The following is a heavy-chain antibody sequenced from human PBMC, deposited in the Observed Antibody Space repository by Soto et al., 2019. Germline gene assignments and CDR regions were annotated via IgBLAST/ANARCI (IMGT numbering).Heavy chain of an antibody. Sequence: GGSLRLSCAASGFTFSSYGMHWVRQAPGKGLEWVAVISYDGSNKYYADSVKGRFAISRDNSKNILYLQMNSLRAEDTAVYYCAKGAVSLSGYYYYGMDVWGQGTTVTVSS. V-gene: IGHV3-30*18. CDR1: GFTFSSYG. CDR2: ISYDGSNK. J-gene: IGHJ6*02. CDR3: AKGAVSLSGYYYYGMDV. D-gene: IGHD6-25*01.